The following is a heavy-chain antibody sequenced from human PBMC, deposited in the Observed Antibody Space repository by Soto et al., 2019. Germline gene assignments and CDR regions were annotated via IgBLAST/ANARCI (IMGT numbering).Heavy chain of an antibody. CDR3: ARAYTAMVLDY. V-gene: IGHV3-30*03. D-gene: IGHD5-18*01. J-gene: IGHJ4*02. CDR1: GFTFSNYG. CDR2: MSFDGSNK. Sequence: QVHLVESGGGVVQPGRSLRLSCAASGFTFSNYGMHWARQAPGKGLEWVAVMSFDGSNKYYGDSVKGRFTISRDNSQNTLSLQMNSLRAEDTAVYYCARAYTAMVLDYWGQGTLVTVSS.